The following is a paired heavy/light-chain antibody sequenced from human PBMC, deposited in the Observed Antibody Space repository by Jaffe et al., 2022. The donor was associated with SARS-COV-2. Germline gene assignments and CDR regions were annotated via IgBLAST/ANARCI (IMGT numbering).Heavy chain of an antibody. V-gene: IGHV3-48*02. J-gene: IGHJ3*02. Sequence: EVQLVESGGGLIQPGGSLRLSCAASGFSFSTYSMNWVRQAPGKGLEWVAYISSTSSLIFYADSVKGRFTISRDNAQNSLYLQMNFLRDEDTAVFYCARDLGVPYNPSFDIWGQGTMVTVSS. CDR3: ARDLGVPYNPSFDI. CDR1: GFSFSTYS. D-gene: IGHD3-16*01. CDR2: ISSTSSLI.
Light chain of an antibody. CDR1: SSNIGSKA. V-gene: IGLV1-44*01. J-gene: IGLJ3*02. CDR3: AAWDDNLSGAV. Sequence: QSVLTQPASASGAPGQRVTISCSGGSSNIGSKAVCWYQQVPGTAPKLLMYSNNQRPSGVPDRFSGSKSGTSASLAISGLQSEDEADYYCAAWDDNLSGAVFGGGTKLSVL. CDR2: SNN.